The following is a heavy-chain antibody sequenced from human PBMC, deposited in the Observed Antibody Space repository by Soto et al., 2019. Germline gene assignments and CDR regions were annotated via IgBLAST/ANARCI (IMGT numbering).Heavy chain of an antibody. D-gene: IGHD3-10*01. J-gene: IGHJ2*01. CDR3: VRDYFGSGSSPRWYFDL. CDR2: INPSGGST. Sequence: GASVKVSCKASGYTFTSYYMHWVRQAPGQGLEWMGIINPSGGSTSYAQKFQGRVTMTRDTSTSTVYMELSSLRSEDTAVYFCVRDYFGSGSSPRWYFDLWGRGTLVTVSS. V-gene: IGHV1-46*03. CDR1: GYTFTSYY.